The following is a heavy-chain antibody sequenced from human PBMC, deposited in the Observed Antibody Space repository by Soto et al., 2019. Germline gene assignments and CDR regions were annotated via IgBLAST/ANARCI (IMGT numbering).Heavy chain of an antibody. CDR3: ARDHYDFWSGYYVGDYGMDV. CDR2: ISGYNGNT. Sequence: ASVKVSCKASGYSFTTYGVSWVRQAPGQGLEWMGWISGYNGNTNHAQRLQGRVTMTIDTSTTTAYMELRSLRSDDTAVYYCARDHYDFWSGYYVGDYGMDVWGQGTTVTVSS. J-gene: IGHJ6*02. CDR1: GYSFTTYG. V-gene: IGHV1-18*01. D-gene: IGHD3-3*01.